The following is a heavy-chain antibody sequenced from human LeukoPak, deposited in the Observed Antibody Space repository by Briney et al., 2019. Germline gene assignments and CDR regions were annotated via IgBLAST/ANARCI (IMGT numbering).Heavy chain of an antibody. CDR3: ARHSGYDGGFDY. CDR2: INPNSGGT. D-gene: IGHD5-12*01. J-gene: IGHJ4*02. V-gene: IGHV1-2*04. Sequence: ASVKVSCKASGYTFTSYDINWVRQAPGQGLEWMGWINPNSGGTNYAQKFQGWVTMTRDTSISTAYMELSRLRSDDTAVYYCARHSGYDGGFDYWGQGTLVTVSS. CDR1: GYTFTSYD.